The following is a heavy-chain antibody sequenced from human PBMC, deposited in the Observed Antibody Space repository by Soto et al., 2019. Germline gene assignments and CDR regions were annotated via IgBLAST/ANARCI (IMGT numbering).Heavy chain of an antibody. D-gene: IGHD2-15*01. Sequence: PSETLSLTCTVSGGSISSYYWSWIRQPPGKGLEWIGYIYYSGSTNYNPSLKSRVTISVDTSKNQFSLKLSSVTAADTAVYYCARGTYCSGGSCNPNPWFDPWGQGTLVTVSS. J-gene: IGHJ5*02. V-gene: IGHV4-59*01. CDR3: ARGTYCSGGSCNPNPWFDP. CDR2: IYYSGST. CDR1: GGSISSYY.